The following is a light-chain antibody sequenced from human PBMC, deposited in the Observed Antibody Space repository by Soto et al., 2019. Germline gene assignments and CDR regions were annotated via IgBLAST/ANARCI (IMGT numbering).Light chain of an antibody. CDR1: QGISTN. Sequence: DIQMTQSPSSVSASVGDRVTITCRASQGISTNLAWYQQKPGKAPKLLIYAASSLQSGVPPRFSGSGSGTDFTLTISSPQPDDFATYYCQQHNGYSERMFGQGTKVDIK. CDR2: AAS. V-gene: IGKV1-12*01. CDR3: QQHNGYSERM. J-gene: IGKJ1*01.